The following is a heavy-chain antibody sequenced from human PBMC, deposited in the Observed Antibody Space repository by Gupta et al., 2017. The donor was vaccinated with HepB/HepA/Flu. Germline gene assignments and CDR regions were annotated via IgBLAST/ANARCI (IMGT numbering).Heavy chain of an antibody. D-gene: IGHD1-26*01. J-gene: IGHJ6*02. CDR1: GFTFSSYG. Sequence: QVQLVESGGGVVQPGRSLRLSCAASGFTFSSYGMHWVRQAPGKGLEWVAVISYDGSNKYYADSVKGRFTISRDNSKNTLYLQMNSLRAEDTAVYYCAKVLIVGAIHYYYYGMDVWGQGTTVTVSS. CDR3: AKVLIVGAIHYYYYGMDV. CDR2: ISYDGSNK. V-gene: IGHV3-30*18.